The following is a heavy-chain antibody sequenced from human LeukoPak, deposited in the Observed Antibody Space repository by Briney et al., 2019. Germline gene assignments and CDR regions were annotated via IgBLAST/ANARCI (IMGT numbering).Heavy chain of an antibody. Sequence: PSETLSLTCTVSGGSSSSSYWNWIRQPPGKGLEWIGYVHYSGSANYNPSLKSRVTISVDTSKNQFSLKLTSVTAADTAVYYCARDRGPRSPWRWFDPWGQGTLVTVSS. J-gene: IGHJ5*02. V-gene: IGHV4-59*01. D-gene: IGHD3-10*01. CDR3: ARDRGPRSPWRWFDP. CDR2: VHYSGSA. CDR1: GGSSSSSY.